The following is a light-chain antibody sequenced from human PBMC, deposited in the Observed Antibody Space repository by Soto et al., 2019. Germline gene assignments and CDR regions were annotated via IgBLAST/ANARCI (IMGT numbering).Light chain of an antibody. CDR2: GNS. CDR1: SSNIGAGHD. CDR3: QSYDSSLSGYVV. V-gene: IGLV1-40*01. J-gene: IGLJ2*01. Sequence: QSVLTQPPSVSGAPGQRVTISCTGSSSNIGAGHDVHWYQQLPGTAPKLLIYGNSSRPSGVPDRFSGSKSGTSASLAITGLQAEDEADYYCQSYDSSLSGYVVFGGGTQLTVL.